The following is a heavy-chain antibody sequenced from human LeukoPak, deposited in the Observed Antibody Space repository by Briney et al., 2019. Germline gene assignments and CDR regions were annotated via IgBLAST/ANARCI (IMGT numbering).Heavy chain of an antibody. D-gene: IGHD2-15*01. Sequence: ASVKVSCKASGYTFTGYYMHWVRQAPGQGLEWMGWINPNSGGTNYAQKFQGRVTMTRDTSISTAYMELSRLRSDDTAVYYCARAYCSGGSCYRGWDIWGQGTMVTVSS. CDR3: ARAYCSGGSCYRGWDI. V-gene: IGHV1-2*02. CDR2: INPNSGGT. CDR1: GYTFTGYY. J-gene: IGHJ3*02.